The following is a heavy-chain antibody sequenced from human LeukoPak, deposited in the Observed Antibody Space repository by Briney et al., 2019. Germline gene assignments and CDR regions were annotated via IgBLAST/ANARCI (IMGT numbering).Heavy chain of an antibody. CDR2: ISYDGSNK. CDR3: ARSVVNTIYFDY. Sequence: GGSLRLSCAASGFTFSSYAMHWVRQAPGKGLEWVALISYDGSNKYYADSVKARFIISRDNSKNTLYLQMNSLRSDDTAVYYCARSVVNTIYFDYWGQGTLVTVSS. CDR1: GFTFSSYA. V-gene: IGHV3-30*04. J-gene: IGHJ4*02. D-gene: IGHD4-23*01.